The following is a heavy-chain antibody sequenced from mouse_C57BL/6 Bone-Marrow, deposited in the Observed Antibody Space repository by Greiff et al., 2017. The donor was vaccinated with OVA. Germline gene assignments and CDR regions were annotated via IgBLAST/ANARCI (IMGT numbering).Heavy chain of an antibody. CDR2: IYPGRGNT. CDR1: GYTFTDYY. J-gene: IGHJ2*01. CDR3: ASRDYYGSSYRDY. V-gene: IGHV1-76*01. Sequence: QVQLQQSGAELVRPGASVKLSCKASGYTFTDYYINWVKQRPGQGLEWIARIYPGRGNTYYNEKFKGKATLTAEKSSSTAYMQLSSLTSEDSAVYVCASRDYYGSSYRDYWGQGTTLTVSS. D-gene: IGHD1-1*01.